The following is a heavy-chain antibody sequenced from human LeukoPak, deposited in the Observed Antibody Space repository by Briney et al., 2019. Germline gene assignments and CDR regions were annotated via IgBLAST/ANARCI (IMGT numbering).Heavy chain of an antibody. J-gene: IGHJ3*02. CDR2: IIPIFGTA. V-gene: IGHV1-69*06. CDR3: AREDEYGGKFWAFDI. D-gene: IGHD4-23*01. Sequence: SVKASCKASGGTFSSYDISWVRRAPGQGLKWMGGIIPIFGTANYAQKFQGRVTITADKSTSTAYMELSSLRSEDTAVYYCAREDEYGGKFWAFDIWGQGTMVTVSS. CDR1: GGTFSSYD.